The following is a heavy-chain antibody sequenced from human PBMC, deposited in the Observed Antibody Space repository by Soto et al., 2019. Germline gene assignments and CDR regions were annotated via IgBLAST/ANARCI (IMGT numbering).Heavy chain of an antibody. V-gene: IGHV1-8*01. D-gene: IGHD4-17*01. CDR1: GYTFTSYD. J-gene: IGHJ5*02. CDR2: MNPNSGNT. Sequence: GASVKVSCKASGYTFTSYDINWVRQATGQGLEWMGWMNPNSGNTGYAQKFQGRLTMTRNTSISTAYMELSSLRSEDTAVYYCARVKARYGDKSAYNWFDPWGQGTLVTVSS. CDR3: ARVKARYGDKSAYNWFDP.